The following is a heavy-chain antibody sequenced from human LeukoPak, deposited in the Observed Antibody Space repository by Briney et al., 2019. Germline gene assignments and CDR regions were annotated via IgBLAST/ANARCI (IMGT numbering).Heavy chain of an antibody. CDR3: SRKATFLPYCFDY. J-gene: IGHJ4*02. Sequence: GRSLRLSCTTSGFTLTNYWMSSVRQTPGTGLEWVANMKPDGSEVSYLDSVKGRFTISRDKAKNWAYLQLNFLRAQDRAVSYFSRKATFLPYCFDYWGRGALVTVST. CDR1: GFTLTNYW. CDR2: MKPDGSEV. V-gene: IGHV3-7*04. D-gene: IGHD2/OR15-2a*01.